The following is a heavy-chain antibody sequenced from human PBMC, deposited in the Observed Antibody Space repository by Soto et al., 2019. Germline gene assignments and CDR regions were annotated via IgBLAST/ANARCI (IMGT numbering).Heavy chain of an antibody. CDR1: GGSISSGGYY. CDR2: IYYSGST. Sequence: TLSITCSVAGGSISSGGYYWSWIRQHPGKGLEWIGYIYYSGSTYYNPSLKSRVTISVDTSKNQFSLKLSSVTAADTAVYYCARSPRYCSGGSCYPFDYWGQGTLVTVSS. D-gene: IGHD2-15*01. CDR3: ARSPRYCSGGSCYPFDY. V-gene: IGHV4-31*03. J-gene: IGHJ4*02.